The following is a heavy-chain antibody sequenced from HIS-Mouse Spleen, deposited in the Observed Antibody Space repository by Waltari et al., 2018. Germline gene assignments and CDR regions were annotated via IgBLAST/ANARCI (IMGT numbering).Heavy chain of an antibody. V-gene: IGHV3-30-3*01. CDR1: GFTFSSYA. CDR3: ARRRSYFDY. CDR2: ISYDGSNK. J-gene: IGHJ4*02. Sequence: QVQLVESGGGVVQPGRSLSLSCAASGFTFSSYAMHWVRQAPGKGLEWVAVISYDGSNKYYADSVKGRFTISRDNSKNTLYLQMNSLRAEDTAVYYCARRRSYFDYWGQGTLVTVSS.